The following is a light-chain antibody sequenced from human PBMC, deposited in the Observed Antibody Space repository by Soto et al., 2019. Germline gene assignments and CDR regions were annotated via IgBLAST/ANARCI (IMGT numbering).Light chain of an antibody. V-gene: IGKV1-5*03. J-gene: IGKJ4*01. CDR2: KAP. Sequence: DIQMTQSPSTLSASVGDRVTITCRASQSISTWLAWYQQKPGKAPKLLIYKAPSLESGVPSRFSGSGSGTEFTLPISSLQPDDFATYYCQQYNTYPLTFGGGTKVEIK. CDR3: QQYNTYPLT. CDR1: QSISTW.